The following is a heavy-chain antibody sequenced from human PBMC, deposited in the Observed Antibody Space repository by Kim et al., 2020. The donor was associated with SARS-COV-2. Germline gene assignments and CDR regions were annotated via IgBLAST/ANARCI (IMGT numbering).Heavy chain of an antibody. V-gene: IGHV1-3*01. J-gene: IGHJ5*02. CDR3: AREGSGSYNWLDP. Sequence: YSQNFKGRVTITRDKSATTAYMELSSLTSKDTAVYYCAREGSGSYNWLDPWGQGTLVTVSS. D-gene: IGHD3-10*01.